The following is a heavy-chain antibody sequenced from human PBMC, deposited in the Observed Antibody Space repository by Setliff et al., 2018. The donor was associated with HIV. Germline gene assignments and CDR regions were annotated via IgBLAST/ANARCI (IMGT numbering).Heavy chain of an antibody. D-gene: IGHD3-3*01. CDR3: ARGTYISLFRLVTPLFDY. CDR1: GYTFTDYY. V-gene: IGHV1-2*06. CDR2: INPNNGGT. J-gene: IGHJ4*02. Sequence: ASVKVSCKASGYTFTDYYIHWVRQAPGQGLEWMGRINPNNGGTNYAQKFQGRVTMTRDTSISTAYMELSRLRSDDTAVYYCARGTYISLFRLVTPLFDYWGQGTLVTAPQ.